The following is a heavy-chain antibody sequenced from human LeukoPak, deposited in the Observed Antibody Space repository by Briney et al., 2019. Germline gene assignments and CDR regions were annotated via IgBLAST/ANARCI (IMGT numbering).Heavy chain of an antibody. CDR3: AHTPWFGELLYPFDY. D-gene: IGHD3-10*01. CDR2: ISYDGSNK. Sequence: GGSLRLSCAASGFTFSSYGMHWVRQAPGKGLEWVAVISYDGSNKYYADSVKGRFTISRDNSKNTLYLQMNSLRAEDTAVYYCAHTPWFGELLYPFDYWGQGILVTVSS. J-gene: IGHJ4*02. V-gene: IGHV3-30*03. CDR1: GFTFSSYG.